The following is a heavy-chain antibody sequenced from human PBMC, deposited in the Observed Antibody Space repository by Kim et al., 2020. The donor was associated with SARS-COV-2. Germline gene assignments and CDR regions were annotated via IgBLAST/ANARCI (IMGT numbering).Heavy chain of an antibody. Sequence: GGSLRLSCAASGFTFSSYEMNWVRQAPGKGLEWVSYISSSGSTIYYADSVKGRFTISRDNAKNSLYLQMNSLRAEDTAVYYCARGPLLPDIVVVVAATLFDYWGQGTLVTVSS. V-gene: IGHV3-48*03. CDR3: ARGPLLPDIVVVVAATLFDY. J-gene: IGHJ4*02. CDR1: GFTFSSYE. D-gene: IGHD2-15*01. CDR2: ISSSGSTI.